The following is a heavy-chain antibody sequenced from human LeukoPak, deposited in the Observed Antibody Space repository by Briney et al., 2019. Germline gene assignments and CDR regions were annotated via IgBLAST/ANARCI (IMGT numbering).Heavy chain of an antibody. D-gene: IGHD2-2*01. CDR3: ARLKLLWSNYFDY. CDR2: IKQDGSEK. CDR1: GFTFSSYW. V-gene: IGHV3-7*01. Sequence: GGSLRLSCAASGFTFSSYWMSWVRQAPGKGLEWVANIKQDGSEKFYVDSVKGRFTISRDNAKNSLYLQMNSLRAEDTAVYYCARLKLLWSNYFDYWGQGTLVTVSS. J-gene: IGHJ4*02.